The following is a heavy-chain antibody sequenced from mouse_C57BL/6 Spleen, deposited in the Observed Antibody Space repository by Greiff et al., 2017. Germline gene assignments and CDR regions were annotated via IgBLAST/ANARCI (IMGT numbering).Heavy chain of an antibody. Sequence: QVQLQQPGAELVKPGASVKMSCKASGYTFTSYWMHWVKQRPGQGLEWIGYINPSSGYTKYNQKFKDKATLTADKSSSTAYMQLSSLTYEDSAVYYCARGDDYGGSYWYFDVWGTGTTVTVSS. D-gene: IGHD2-4*01. V-gene: IGHV1-7*01. CDR2: INPSSGYT. CDR3: ARGDDYGGSYWYFDV. J-gene: IGHJ1*03. CDR1: GYTFTSYW.